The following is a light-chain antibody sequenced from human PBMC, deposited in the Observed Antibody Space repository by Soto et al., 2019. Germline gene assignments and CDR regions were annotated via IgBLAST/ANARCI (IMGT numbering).Light chain of an antibody. J-gene: IGKJ1*01. CDR1: QSVSSSY. CDR2: YAS. CDR3: QHHSSSPTSWT. Sequence: EIVLTQSPGTLSLSPGERATLFCRASQSVSSSYLAWYQQKPGQAPRLLIYYASSRATGTPDRFSGSGSGTDFTLTIGRLEPEDCAVYYCQHHSSSPTSWTFGQGTTVEIK. V-gene: IGKV3-20*01.